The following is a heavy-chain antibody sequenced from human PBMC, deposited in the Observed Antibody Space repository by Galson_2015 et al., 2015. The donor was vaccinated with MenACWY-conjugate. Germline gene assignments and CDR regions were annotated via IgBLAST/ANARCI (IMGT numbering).Heavy chain of an antibody. CDR1: GGTFSNSA. J-gene: IGHJ4*02. CDR2: IIPIFGTT. V-gene: IGHV1-69*13. CDR3: GRAKRNCGDIRCYGVDY. D-gene: IGHD2-15*01. Sequence: SVKVSCKASGGTFSNSAISWVRQAPGQGLEWMGGIIPIFGTTNYAQKFQGRVTITAGESTSTAFMELSSLRSEDTAVYFCGRAKRNCGDIRCYGVDYWGQGTLVTVSS.